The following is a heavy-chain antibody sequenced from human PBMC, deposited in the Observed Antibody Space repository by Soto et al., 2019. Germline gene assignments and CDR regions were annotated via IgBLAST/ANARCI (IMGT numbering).Heavy chain of an antibody. D-gene: IGHD3-3*01. CDR2: INTYKVDA. Sequence: QVKLVQSGAEVKKPGASVTVSCKSSGYTFPSYGISWVRQAPGQGLEWMGWINTYKVDAEYVQKLQGRVTMTTDTSTSTAYMELRMLRSDDTAVYYCARDDGSGGMDVWGQGTTVTVSS. CDR1: GYTFPSYG. CDR3: ARDDGSGGMDV. J-gene: IGHJ6*02. V-gene: IGHV1-18*04.